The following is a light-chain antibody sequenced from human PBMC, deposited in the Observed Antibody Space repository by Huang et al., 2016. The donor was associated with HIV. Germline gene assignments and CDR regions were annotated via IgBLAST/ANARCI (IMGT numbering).Light chain of an antibody. V-gene: IGKV3-20*01. J-gene: IGKJ4*01. CDR2: GAS. CDR3: QQYGSSPLT. Sequence: EIVLTPSPGTLSLSPGERATLPCRASQSVRSSSLAWYQQKPGQSPRLLIFGASSRATAIPDRFSGSGSATDFTLTISRLEPEDFAVYYCQQYGSSPLTFGGGTKVEIK. CDR1: QSVRSSS.